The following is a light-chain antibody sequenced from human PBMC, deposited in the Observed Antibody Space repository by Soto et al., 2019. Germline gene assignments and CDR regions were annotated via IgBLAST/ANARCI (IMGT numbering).Light chain of an antibody. J-gene: IGKJ2*01. CDR1: QSINIW. CDR2: KAS. V-gene: IGKV1-5*03. Sequence: DIPLTQSPSTLSASVGDRVTITCRASQSINIWLAWYQQKPGKAPKLLMYKASSLEGGVPSTFSGSGSGTEFTLSISSLQPDDFATYYCQQYYSSPYTFGQGTKLEI. CDR3: QQYYSSPYT.